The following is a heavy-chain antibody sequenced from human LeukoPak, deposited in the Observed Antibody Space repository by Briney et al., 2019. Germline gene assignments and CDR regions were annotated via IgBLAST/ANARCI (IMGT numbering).Heavy chain of an antibody. CDR1: GGSISSSSYY. CDR2: IYYSGST. D-gene: IGHD2-2*01. J-gene: IGHJ4*02. CDR3: ARQVVGYCSSTSCQGNNFDY. Sequence: SETLSLTCTVSGGSISSSSYYWGWIRQPPGKGLEWIGSIYYSGSTYYNPSLKSRVTISVDTSKNQLSLKLSSVTAADTAVYYCARQVVGYCSSTSCQGNNFDYWGQGTLVTVSS. V-gene: IGHV4-39*01.